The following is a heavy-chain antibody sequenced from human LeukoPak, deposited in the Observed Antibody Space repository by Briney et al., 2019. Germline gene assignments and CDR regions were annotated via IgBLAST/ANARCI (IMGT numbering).Heavy chain of an antibody. V-gene: IGHV3-48*04. CDR1: GFTFSNYS. CDR2: IRSSSTTI. Sequence: GGSLRLSCEASGFTFSNYSMNWVRQAPGKGLEWVSYIRSSSTTIYYADSVKGRFTISRDNAKNLLYLQMNSLRAEDTAVYYCARGPYPDYWGQGTLVTVSS. J-gene: IGHJ4*02. CDR3: ARGPYPDY.